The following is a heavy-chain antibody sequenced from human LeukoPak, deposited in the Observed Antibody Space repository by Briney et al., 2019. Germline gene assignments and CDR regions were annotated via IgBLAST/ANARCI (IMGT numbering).Heavy chain of an antibody. Sequence: SETLSLTCTVSGGSISSYYWSWIRQPPEKGLEWIGYIYYSGSTNYNPSLKSRVTISVDTSKNQFSLKLSSVTAADTAVYYCATDRGGYSSGGSCYTRFDIWGQGTMVTVSS. CDR2: IYYSGST. CDR1: GGSISSYY. CDR3: ATDRGGYSSGGSCYTRFDI. D-gene: IGHD2-15*01. V-gene: IGHV4-59*01. J-gene: IGHJ3*02.